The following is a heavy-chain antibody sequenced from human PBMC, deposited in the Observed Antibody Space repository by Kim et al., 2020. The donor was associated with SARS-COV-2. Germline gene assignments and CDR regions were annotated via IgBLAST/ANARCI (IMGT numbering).Heavy chain of an antibody. J-gene: IGHJ4*02. V-gene: IGHV3-23*01. CDR3: AKIAAVAGKSLPRNFDC. Sequence: VKGRFTISRDSSRNTLYLQMNSLGADDTAVYFCAKIAAVAGKSLPRNFDCWGQGTLVTVSS. D-gene: IGHD6-13*01.